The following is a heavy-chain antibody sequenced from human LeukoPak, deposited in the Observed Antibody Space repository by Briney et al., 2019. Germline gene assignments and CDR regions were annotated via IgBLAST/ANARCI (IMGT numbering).Heavy chain of an antibody. D-gene: IGHD3-10*01. J-gene: IGHJ4*02. CDR3: ARAPTGVRGVIKYYFDY. Sequence: GGTLRLSCAASGFTFSDYYMAWIRKAPGKGLEWVSYISSRSSYTKDADSVKGRCSISRDNAKKSLHLQMNSLRAEDTAVYYCARAPTGVRGVIKYYFDYWGQGTLVTVSS. CDR2: ISSRSSYT. V-gene: IGHV3-11*05. CDR1: GFTFSDYY.